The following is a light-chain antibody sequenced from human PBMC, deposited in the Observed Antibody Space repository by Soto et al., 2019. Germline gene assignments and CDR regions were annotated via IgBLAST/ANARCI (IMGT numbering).Light chain of an antibody. V-gene: IGLV3-1*01. CDR2: QDN. CDR1: KLEYKF. Sequence: SYELTQPPSVSVSPGQTASITCSGDKLEYKFACWYQQKPGQSPVLVIYQDNKRPSGIPERFSGSNSGNTATLTISGTQAMDEADYYCQAWDSSTAGVFGTGTKVTVL. CDR3: QAWDSSTAGV. J-gene: IGLJ1*01.